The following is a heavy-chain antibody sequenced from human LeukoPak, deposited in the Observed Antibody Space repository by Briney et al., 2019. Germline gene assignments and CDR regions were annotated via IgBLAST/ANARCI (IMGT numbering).Heavy chain of an antibody. V-gene: IGHV4-38-2*02. J-gene: IGHJ4*02. D-gene: IGHD6-13*01. Sequence: SETLSLTCTVSGYSISSGYYWGWIRQPPGKGLEWIGSIYHSGSTYYNPSLKSRVTISVDTSKNQFSLKLSSVTAADTAVYYCARETQQLVVDYWGQGTLVTVSS. CDR3: ARETQQLVVDY. CDR1: GYSISSGYY. CDR2: IYHSGST.